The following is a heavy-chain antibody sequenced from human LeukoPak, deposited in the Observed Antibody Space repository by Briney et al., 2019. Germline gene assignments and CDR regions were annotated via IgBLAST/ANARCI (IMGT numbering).Heavy chain of an antibody. J-gene: IGHJ4*02. CDR2: IYFSGST. CDR1: GGSISNSHYY. V-gene: IGHV4-39*01. D-gene: IGHD4-23*01. CDR3: ARRQKLNNSDGYYFDY. Sequence: SETLSLTCTVSGGSISNSHYYWAWVRQPPGGGLEWIGSIYFSGSTYYDPSLKSRVIISVDTSKNQFSLKMSSVTAADTAVYYCARRQKLNNSDGYYFDYWGQGTPVTVSS.